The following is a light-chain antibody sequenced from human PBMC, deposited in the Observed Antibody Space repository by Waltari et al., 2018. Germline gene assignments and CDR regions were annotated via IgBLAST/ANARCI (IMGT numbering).Light chain of an antibody. CDR1: QSISAY. V-gene: IGKV1-39*01. Sequence: DIQMTPSPSSLSASVGDRVTITCRASQSISAYVNWYQQKPGEAPKLLIYTATNLQSGVPSRFSGSGSGTDFTLTISSLQPEDFATYYCQQAYSTPQRGLTFGGGTKVDIK. CDR2: TAT. CDR3: QQAYSTPQRGLT. J-gene: IGKJ4*01.